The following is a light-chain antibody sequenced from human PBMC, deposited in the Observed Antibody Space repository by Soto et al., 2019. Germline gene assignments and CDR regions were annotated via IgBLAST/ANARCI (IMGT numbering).Light chain of an antibody. CDR3: QQYDSPPLT. Sequence: DIQMTXXPSSLSASVGDRVTISCQASQDIRNYLNWYQQKPGKAPKLLISGASNLETGVPSRFSGSGSGTEFTFTISSLQPEDFATYSCQQYDSPPLTFGGGTKVEIK. J-gene: IGKJ4*01. CDR2: GAS. V-gene: IGKV1-33*01. CDR1: QDIRNY.